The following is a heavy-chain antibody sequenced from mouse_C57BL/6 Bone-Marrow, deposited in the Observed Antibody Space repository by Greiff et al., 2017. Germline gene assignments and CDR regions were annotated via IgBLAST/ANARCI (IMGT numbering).Heavy chain of an antibody. Sequence: EVKLVESGGGLVQPKGSLKLPCAASGFSFHTYAMTWVRQAPGTGLEWVARRRRKSNNYATYYADPVKDRFPISRDDSESMLYLHMNNLKAEATAMYDGVRPRGYGNSVAYWGQGTLVSVSA. CDR3: VRPRGYGNSVAY. J-gene: IGHJ3*01. D-gene: IGHD2-1*01. CDR2: RRRKSNNYAT. CDR1: GFSFHTYA. V-gene: IGHV10-1*01.